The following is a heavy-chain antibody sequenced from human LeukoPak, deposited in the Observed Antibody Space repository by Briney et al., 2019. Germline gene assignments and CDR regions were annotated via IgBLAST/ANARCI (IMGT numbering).Heavy chain of an antibody. Sequence: PSETLSLTCTVSGGSISSYYWSWIRQPPGKGLEWIGYIYYSGSTNYNPSLKSRVTISVDTSKNQFSLKLSSVTAADTAVYYCAREGGVRGVIPLGYWGQGTLVTVSS. V-gene: IGHV4-59*12. CDR3: AREGGVRGVIPLGY. CDR1: GGSISSYY. J-gene: IGHJ4*02. D-gene: IGHD3-10*01. CDR2: IYYSGST.